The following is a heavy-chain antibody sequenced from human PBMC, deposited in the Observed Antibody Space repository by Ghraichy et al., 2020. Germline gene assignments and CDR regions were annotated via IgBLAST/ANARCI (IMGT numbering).Heavy chain of an antibody. Sequence: GGSLRLSCEASGFVFRDHGMGWVRQGTGKGLEWVAGMNANGGSTNYADSVRGRFTISRDNARSALFLQMNSLRVDDTAVYYCARKYTGTYYSLFDFWGHGTLVTVAS. CDR1: GFVFRDHG. D-gene: IGHD1-26*01. CDR2: MNANGGST. J-gene: IGHJ4*01. CDR3: ARKYTGTYYSLFDF. V-gene: IGHV3-20*04.